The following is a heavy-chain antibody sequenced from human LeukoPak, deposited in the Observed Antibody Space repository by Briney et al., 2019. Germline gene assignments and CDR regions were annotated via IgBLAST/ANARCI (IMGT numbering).Heavy chain of an antibody. J-gene: IGHJ4*02. CDR1: GGTFSSYA. CDR2: IIPILGIA. V-gene: IGHV1-69*04. CDR3: ARLGYCTNGVCRIIDY. D-gene: IGHD2-8*01. Sequence: SVKVSCKASGGTFSSYAISWVRQAPGQGLEWMGRIIPILGIANYAQKFQGRATITADKSTSTAYMELSSLRSEDTAVYYCARLGYCTNGVCRIIDYWGQGTLVTVSS.